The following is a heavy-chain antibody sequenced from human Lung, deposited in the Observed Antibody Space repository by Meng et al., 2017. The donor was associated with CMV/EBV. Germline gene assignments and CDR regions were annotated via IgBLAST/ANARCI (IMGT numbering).Heavy chain of an antibody. CDR1: GFTFSSYE. D-gene: IGHD2-2*01. CDR3: ARYCSSTSCPLGYDAFDI. V-gene: IGHV3-48*03. Sequence: GGSLRLFCAASGFTFSSYEMNWVRQAPGKGLERVSYISSSGSTIYYADSVKGRFTISRDNAKNSLYLQMNSLRAEDTAVYYCARYCSSTSCPLGYDAFDIWGQGTMVTVSS. CDR2: ISSSGSTI. J-gene: IGHJ3*02.